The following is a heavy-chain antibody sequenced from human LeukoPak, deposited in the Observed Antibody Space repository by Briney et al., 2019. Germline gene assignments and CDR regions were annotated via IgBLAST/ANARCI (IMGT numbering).Heavy chain of an antibody. J-gene: IGHJ4*02. CDR1: GASINSDDYY. V-gene: IGHV4-61*02. Sequence: PSETLSLTYSVSGASINSDDYYWSWVRQPAGKGLEWIGRIYTSGSTDYNPSLKSRVTISVDTSKNQFSLRLSSVTAADTAVYYCVRQFDYWGQGTLVTVSS. CDR2: IYTSGST. CDR3: VRQFDY.